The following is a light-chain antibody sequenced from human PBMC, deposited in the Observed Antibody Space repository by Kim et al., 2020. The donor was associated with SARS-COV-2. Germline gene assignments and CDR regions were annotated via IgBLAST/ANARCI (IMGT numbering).Light chain of an antibody. CDR3: QQYGNSPST. CDR2: GAS. J-gene: IGKJ5*01. CDR1: QSVSSSF. V-gene: IGKV3-20*01. Sequence: LSPGEIATPACRASQSVSSSFSWYQQKPGQAPRLLIHGASSRTTGIPDRFSGSGSGTDFTLTISRLEPEDFAVYYCQQYGNSPSTFGQGTRLEIK.